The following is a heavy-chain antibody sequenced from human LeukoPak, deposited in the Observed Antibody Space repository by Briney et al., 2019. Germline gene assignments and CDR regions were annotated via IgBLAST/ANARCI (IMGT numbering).Heavy chain of an antibody. CDR2: ISYDGSNK. Sequence: GGSLRLSCAASGFTFSSYAMHWVRQAPGKGLEWVAVISYDGSNKYYADSVKGRFTISRDNSKNTLYLQMNSLRAEDTAVYYCARARSGYGYGDAFDIWGQGTMVTVSS. V-gene: IGHV3-30*04. D-gene: IGHD5-18*01. CDR3: ARARSGYGYGDAFDI. J-gene: IGHJ3*02. CDR1: GFTFSSYA.